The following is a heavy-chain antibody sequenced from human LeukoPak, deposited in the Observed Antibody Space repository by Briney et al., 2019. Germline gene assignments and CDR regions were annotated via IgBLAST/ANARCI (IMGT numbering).Heavy chain of an antibody. Sequence: GGSLTLSCAASGFAFSSYWMSWVRQAPGKGLEWVAKIKQDGSEKYYLDSVKGRYTYTRDNANNSLNLQMNRLRAEDTSVYSCVRPPLVTAIAAFDIWGQGTMVTVSS. CDR1: GFAFSSYW. J-gene: IGHJ3*02. V-gene: IGHV3-7*01. CDR2: IKQDGSEK. D-gene: IGHD2-21*02. CDR3: VRPPLVTAIAAFDI.